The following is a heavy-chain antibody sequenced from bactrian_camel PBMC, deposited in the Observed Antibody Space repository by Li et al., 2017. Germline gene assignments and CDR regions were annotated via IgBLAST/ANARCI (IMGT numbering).Heavy chain of an antibody. J-gene: IGHJ4*01. CDR3: AADLAWSGRACNFFLTPGFEH. V-gene: IGHV3S53*01. Sequence: HVQLVESGGGSVETGGSLRLSCATSGVHHGARCMGWFRQVPGKQREGVAAIDSDGSTSYADSVKGRFTISRDNAKNTLYLEMNSLKPEDTAMYYCAADLAWSGRACNFFLTPGFEHRGQGTQVTVS. CDR2: IDSDGST. D-gene: IGHD1*01. CDR1: GVHHGARC.